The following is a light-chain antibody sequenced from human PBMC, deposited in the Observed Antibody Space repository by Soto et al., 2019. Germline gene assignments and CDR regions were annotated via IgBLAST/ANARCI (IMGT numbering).Light chain of an antibody. CDR1: SSNIGSNT. CDR2: SNN. J-gene: IGLJ2*01. Sequence: QSVLTQPPSASGTPGQRVTISCSGTSSNIGSNTVNWYQQLPGTAPKLLIYSNNQRPSGVPDQFSGSKSGTTASLAISGRQSEDEADYYCAAWDDSLNGVVFGGGTKLTVL. V-gene: IGLV1-44*01. CDR3: AAWDDSLNGVV.